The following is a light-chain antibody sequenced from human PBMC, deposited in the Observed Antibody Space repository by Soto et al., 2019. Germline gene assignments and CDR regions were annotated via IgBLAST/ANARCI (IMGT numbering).Light chain of an antibody. Sequence: EIVMTQSPATLSVSPGERATLSCRASQSVGSNLAWYQQKPGQAPRHLIYGASTRATGIPARFSGSGSETEFTLTISSLQSEDFAVYYCQQYNDWLSLTVAGGTKVEIK. CDR2: GAS. J-gene: IGKJ4*01. V-gene: IGKV3-15*01. CDR3: QQYNDWLSLT. CDR1: QSVGSN.